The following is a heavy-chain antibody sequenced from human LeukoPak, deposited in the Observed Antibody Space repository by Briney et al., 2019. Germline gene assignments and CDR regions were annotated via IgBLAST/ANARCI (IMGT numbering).Heavy chain of an antibody. CDR3: ARVAPPRGYAFDY. V-gene: IGHV1-2*02. CDR2: INPNSGGT. D-gene: IGHD5-18*01. Sequence: ASVKVSCKASGYTFTGYYMHWVRQAPGQGLEWMGWINPNSGGTNCAQKFQGRVTMTRDTSISTAYMELSRLRSDDTAVYYCARVAPPRGYAFDYWGQGTLVTVSS. CDR1: GYTFTGYY. J-gene: IGHJ4*02.